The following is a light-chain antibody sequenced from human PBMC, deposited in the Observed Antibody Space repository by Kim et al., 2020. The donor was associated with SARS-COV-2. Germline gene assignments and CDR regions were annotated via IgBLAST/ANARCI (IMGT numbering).Light chain of an antibody. J-gene: IGLJ2*01. CDR1: SGSIASNY. V-gene: IGLV6-57*03. CDR3: QSYDSSNQV. CDR2: EDN. Sequence: GKPVTISCTRSSGSIASNYVQWDQQRPGSAPTTVIYEDNQRPSGVPDRFSGSIDSSSNSASLTISGLKTEDEADYYCQSYDSSNQVFGGGTQLTVL.